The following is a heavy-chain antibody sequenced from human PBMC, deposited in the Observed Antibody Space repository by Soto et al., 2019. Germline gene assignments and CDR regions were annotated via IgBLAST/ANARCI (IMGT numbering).Heavy chain of an antibody. CDR1: GFTFNNYW. CDR3: GRGIQNYFGVEI. Sequence: EVQLVESGGGLVQPGGSLRVSCAASGFTFNNYWMHWVRQVPGTGLVWVSRVNFDGRTTNYADSVKGRFTISRDNAKNTVDLQMHRLRAADIGVYYCGRGIQNYFGVEIWGQGTTVTVSS. D-gene: IGHD5-18*01. V-gene: IGHV3-74*01. CDR2: VNFDGRTT. J-gene: IGHJ6*02.